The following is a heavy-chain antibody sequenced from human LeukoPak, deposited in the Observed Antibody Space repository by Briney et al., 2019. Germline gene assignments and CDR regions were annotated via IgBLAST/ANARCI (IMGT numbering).Heavy chain of an antibody. CDR3: ARGIEMATIGLGY. CDR1: GGTFSSYA. V-gene: IGHV1-69*05. D-gene: IGHD5-24*01. J-gene: IGHJ4*02. Sequence: SVKVSCKASGGTFSSYAISWVRQAPGQGFEWMGGIIPIFGTANYAQKFQGRVTITTDESTSTAYMELSSLRSEDTAVYYCARGIEMATIGLGYWGQGTLVTVSS. CDR2: IIPIFGTA.